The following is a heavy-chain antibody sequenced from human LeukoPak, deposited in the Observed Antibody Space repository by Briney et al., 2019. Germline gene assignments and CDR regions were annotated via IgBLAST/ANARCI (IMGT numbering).Heavy chain of an antibody. Sequence: GGSLRLSCAASGFTFSTYAMSWVRQAPGKGLEWVSGISGSGGGTYYADSVKGRFTISRDNSKNTLYLQMNSLTAEDTAQYYCAKGGCSSTTCYLANPWGQGTLVTVSS. V-gene: IGHV3-23*01. CDR3: AKGGCSSTTCYLANP. J-gene: IGHJ5*02. CDR1: GFTFSTYA. D-gene: IGHD2-2*01. CDR2: ISGSGGGT.